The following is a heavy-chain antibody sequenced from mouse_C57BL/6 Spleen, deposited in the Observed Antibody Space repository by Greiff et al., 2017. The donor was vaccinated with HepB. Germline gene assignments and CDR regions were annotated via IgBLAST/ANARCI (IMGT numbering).Heavy chain of an antibody. V-gene: IGHV1-22*01. Sequence: EVQLQQSGPELVKPGASVKMSCKASGYTFTDYNMHWVKQSHGKSLEWIGYINPNNGGTSYNQKFKGKATLTVNKSSSTAYMEFRSLTSEDSAVYYCARSDYYGSSPFDYWGQGTTLTVSS. CDR2: INPNNGGT. J-gene: IGHJ2*01. CDR1: GYTFTDYN. CDR3: ARSDYYGSSPFDY. D-gene: IGHD1-1*01.